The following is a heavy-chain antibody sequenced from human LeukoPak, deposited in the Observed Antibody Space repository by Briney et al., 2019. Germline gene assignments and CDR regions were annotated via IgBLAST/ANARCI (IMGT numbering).Heavy chain of an antibody. D-gene: IGHD3-10*01. J-gene: IGHJ4*02. Sequence: PGGSPRLSCAASGFTFSSYSMNWVRQAPGQGLEWVSSMSSSSSYIYYDDSVQSRLTITRDNAKNSLYLQMHSPGAEDTAVYYCARDPWYYGSGSYVDWGQGTLVTVSS. CDR1: GFTFSSYS. V-gene: IGHV3-21*01. CDR3: ARDPWYYGSGSYVD. CDR2: MSSSSSYI.